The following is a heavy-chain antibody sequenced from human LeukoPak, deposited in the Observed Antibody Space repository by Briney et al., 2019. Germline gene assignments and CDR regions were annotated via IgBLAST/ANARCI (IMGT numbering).Heavy chain of an antibody. CDR1: GYSFTSYW. CDR2: IYPGDSDT. CDR3: ARGSGSYPYYYYGMDV. D-gene: IGHD3-10*01. Sequence: GESLKISCKSSGYSFTSYWIGWVRQMPGKGLEWMGIIYPGDSDTRYSPSFQGQVTISADKSISTAYLQWSSLKASDTAMYYCARGSGSYPYYYYGMDVWGQGTTITVSS. J-gene: IGHJ6*02. V-gene: IGHV5-51*01.